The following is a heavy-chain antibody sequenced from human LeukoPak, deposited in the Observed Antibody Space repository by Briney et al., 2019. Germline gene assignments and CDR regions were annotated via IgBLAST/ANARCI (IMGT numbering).Heavy chain of an antibody. CDR3: AGQTKEWSRDY. J-gene: IGHJ4*02. V-gene: IGHV4-39*07. CDR2: IYYSGST. D-gene: IGHD3-3*01. Sequence: PSETLSLTCTVSGGSISSSSYYWGWIRQPPGKGLEWIGSIYYSGSTYYNPSLKSRVTISVDTSKNQFSLKLSSVTAADTAVSYCAGQTKEWSRDYWGQGTLVTVSS. CDR1: GGSISSSSYY.